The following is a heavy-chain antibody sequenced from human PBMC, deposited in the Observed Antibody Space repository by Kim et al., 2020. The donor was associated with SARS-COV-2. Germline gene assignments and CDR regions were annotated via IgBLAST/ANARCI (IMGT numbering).Heavy chain of an antibody. CDR2: ISYDGSNK. Sequence: GGSLRLSCAASGFTFSSYGMHWVRQAPGKGLEWVAVISYDGSNKYYADSVKGRFTISRDNSKNTLYLQMNSLRAEDTAVYYCAKEGKAAATAEYFQHWGQGTLVTVSS. CDR3: AKEGKAAATAEYFQH. J-gene: IGHJ1*01. V-gene: IGHV3-30*18. D-gene: IGHD2-2*01. CDR1: GFTFSSYG.